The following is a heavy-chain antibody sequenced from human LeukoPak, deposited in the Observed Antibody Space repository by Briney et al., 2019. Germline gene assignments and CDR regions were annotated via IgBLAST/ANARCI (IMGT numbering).Heavy chain of an antibody. CDR1: GFTFSNYW. CDR3: ARQPDY. D-gene: IGHD1-14*01. J-gene: IGHJ4*02. CDR2: INSDGSRT. Sequence: SGGSLRLSCAASGFTFSNYWMHWVRQALGKGLVWVSHINSDGSRTNYAASVKGRFTISRDNAKNTLYLQMNSLRAEDTAVYYCARQPDYWGQGTLVTVSS. V-gene: IGHV3-74*01.